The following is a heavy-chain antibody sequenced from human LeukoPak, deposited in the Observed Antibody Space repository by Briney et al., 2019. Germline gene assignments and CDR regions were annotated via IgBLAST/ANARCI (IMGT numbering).Heavy chain of an antibody. J-gene: IGHJ5*02. V-gene: IGHV3-74*01. Sequence: GGSLRLSCAASGFTFSSYWMHWVRQAPGKGLVWVSRINSDGSSTSYADSVKGRFTISRDNAKNTLYLQMNSLRAEDTAAYYCARDGAYCGGDCYSGWFDPWGQGTLVTVSS. CDR3: ARDGAYCGGDCYSGWFDP. D-gene: IGHD2-21*02. CDR2: INSDGSST. CDR1: GFTFSSYW.